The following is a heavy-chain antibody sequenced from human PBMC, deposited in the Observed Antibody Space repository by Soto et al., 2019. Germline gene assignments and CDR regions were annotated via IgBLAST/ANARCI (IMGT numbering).Heavy chain of an antibody. Sequence: EVQLVESGGGLVQPGGSLRLTCAASGFIFSDYTMNWVRQAPGKGLEWVSSISRGSDYIFYADTVKGRFTISRDNARNSLYLQMTSLRAEDTAVYYCAKDSGCVNNACAYDPWGQGTLVTVSS. J-gene: IGHJ5*02. CDR1: GFIFSDYT. CDR3: AKDSGCVNNACAYDP. D-gene: IGHD1-20*01. V-gene: IGHV3-21*02. CDR2: ISRGSDYI.